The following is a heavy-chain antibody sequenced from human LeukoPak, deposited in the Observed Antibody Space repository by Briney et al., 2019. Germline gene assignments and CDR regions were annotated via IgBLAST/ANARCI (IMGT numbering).Heavy chain of an antibody. J-gene: IGHJ4*02. D-gene: IGHD6-13*01. CDR2: ISSSGSTI. Sequence: LSLTCAVYGGSFSGYYWSWIRQAPGKGLEWVSYISSSGSTIYYADSVKGRFTISRDNAKNSLYLQMNSLRAEDTAVYYCARDLLVAAAGTTGFDYWGQGTLGTVSS. CDR1: GGSFSGYY. V-gene: IGHV3-11*01. CDR3: ARDLLVAAAGTTGFDY.